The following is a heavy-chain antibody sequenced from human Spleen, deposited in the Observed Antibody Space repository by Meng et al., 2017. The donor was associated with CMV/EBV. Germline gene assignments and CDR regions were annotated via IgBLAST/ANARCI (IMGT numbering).Heavy chain of an antibody. V-gene: IGHV3-13*01. J-gene: IGHJ6*02. CDR2: IGTAGDT. CDR3: ARVWGLQPDYYGMDV. CDR1: GFTFSSYD. Sequence: GESLRLSCAASGFTFSSYDMHWVRQATGKGLEWVSAIGTAGDTYYPGSVKGRFTISRENAKNSLYLQMNSLRAGDTAVYYCARVWGLQPDYYGMDVWGQGTTVTVSS. D-gene: IGHD4-11*01.